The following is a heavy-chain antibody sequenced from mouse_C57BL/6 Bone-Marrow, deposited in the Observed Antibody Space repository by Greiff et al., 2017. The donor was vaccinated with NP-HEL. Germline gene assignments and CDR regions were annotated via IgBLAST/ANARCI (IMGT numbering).Heavy chain of an antibody. Sequence: VQLQQSGAELARPGASVKLSCKASGYTFTSYGISWVKQRTGQGLEWIGEIYPRSGNTYYNEKFKGKATLTADKSSSTAYMELRSLTSEDSAVYVCARVYGNYAWFAYWGQGTLVTVSA. J-gene: IGHJ3*01. CDR1: GYTFTSYG. V-gene: IGHV1-81*01. CDR3: ARVYGNYAWFAY. D-gene: IGHD2-1*01. CDR2: IYPRSGNT.